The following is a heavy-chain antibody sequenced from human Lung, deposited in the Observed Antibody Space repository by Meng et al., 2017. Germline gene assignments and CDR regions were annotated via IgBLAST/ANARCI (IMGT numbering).Heavy chain of an antibody. CDR2: INPKSGDT. Sequence: QVDVVQSGAEVKKPGASVKVSCKPSGYNFPDYYIHWVRRAPGQGLEWMGRINPKSGDTHYAQKFQARVTMTGDTSISTAYMELSGLRSDDTAMYYCARDEDISAAGKLFGDYWGQGTLVTVSS. D-gene: IGHD6-25*01. J-gene: IGHJ4*02. CDR3: ARDEDISAAGKLFGDY. V-gene: IGHV1-2*06. CDR1: GYNFPDYY.